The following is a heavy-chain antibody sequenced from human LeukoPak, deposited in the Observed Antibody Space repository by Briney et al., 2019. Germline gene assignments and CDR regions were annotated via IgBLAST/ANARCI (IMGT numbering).Heavy chain of an antibody. CDR3: AKDGGAMINDCFDC. CDR2: ISGSAGST. Sequence: GGSLRLSCVASGFTFRSYRMSWVRRATGEGLEWVSAISGSAGSTYYADSVKDRFTISRDYSKNTLYLQLNSLRAEDTAIYYCAKDGGAMINDCFDCWGRGTLVTVSS. J-gene: IGHJ4*02. CDR1: GFTFRSYR. V-gene: IGHV3-23*01. D-gene: IGHD3-22*01.